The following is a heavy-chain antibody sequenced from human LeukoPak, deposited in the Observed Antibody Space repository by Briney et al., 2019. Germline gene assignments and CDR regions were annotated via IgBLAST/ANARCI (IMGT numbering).Heavy chain of an antibody. Sequence: PSETLSLTCTVSGGSISSSSYYWGWIRQPPGKGPEWIGSIYYSGSTYYNPSLKSRVTISVDTSKNQFSLKLSSVTAADTAVYYCARSPSGRAAFDIWGQGTMVTVSS. D-gene: IGHD1-26*01. CDR1: GGSISSSSYY. CDR3: ARSPSGRAAFDI. V-gene: IGHV4-39*01. J-gene: IGHJ3*02. CDR2: IYYSGST.